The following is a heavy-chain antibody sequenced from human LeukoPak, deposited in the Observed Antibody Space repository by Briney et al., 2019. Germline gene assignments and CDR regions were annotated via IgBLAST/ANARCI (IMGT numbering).Heavy chain of an antibody. CDR1: GFTFDDYT. Sequence: GGSLRLSCAASGFTFDDYTMHWVRQAPGKGLEWVSPISWDGGSTYYADSVKGRFTISRDNSKNSLYLQMDSLRTEDTALYYCAKIFGVVSDFDYWGQGTLVTVSS. V-gene: IGHV3-43*01. CDR2: ISWDGGST. CDR3: AKIFGVVSDFDY. J-gene: IGHJ4*02. D-gene: IGHD3-3*01.